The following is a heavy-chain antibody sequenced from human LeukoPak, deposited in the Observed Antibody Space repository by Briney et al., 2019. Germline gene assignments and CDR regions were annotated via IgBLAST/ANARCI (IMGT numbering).Heavy chain of an antibody. J-gene: IGHJ4*02. CDR1: GGSISSYY. CDR2: IYYSGST. V-gene: IGHV4-59*01. CDR3: AREVWGSIDY. D-gene: IGHD3-16*01. Sequence: SETLSLTCTVSGGSISSYYWSWIRQPPGKGLEWIGYIYYSGSTNYNPSPKSRVTISVDTSKNQFSLKLSSVTAADTAAYYCAREVWGSIDYWGQGTLVTVSS.